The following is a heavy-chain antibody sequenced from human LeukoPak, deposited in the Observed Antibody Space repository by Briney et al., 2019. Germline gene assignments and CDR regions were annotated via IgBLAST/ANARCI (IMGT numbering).Heavy chain of an antibody. CDR2: FDPEDGET. CDR3: ATAPRYYDSSGYSYYFDY. V-gene: IGHV1-24*01. J-gene: IGHJ4*02. D-gene: IGHD3-22*01. Sequence: GASVKVSCKVSGYTLTELSMHWVRQAPGKGLGWMGGFDPEDGETIYAQKFQGRVTMTEDTSTDTAYMELSSLRSEDTAVYYCATAPRYYDSSGYSYYFDYWGQGTLVTVSS. CDR1: GYTLTELS.